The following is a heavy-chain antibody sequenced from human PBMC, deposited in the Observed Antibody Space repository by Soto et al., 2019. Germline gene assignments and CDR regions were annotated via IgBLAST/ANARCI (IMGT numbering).Heavy chain of an antibody. CDR1: GCIFSGFP. V-gene: IGHV3-23*01. CDR2: ISATTPNT. Sequence: VQLLESGGGLVQPVGSLILSCAASGCIFSGFPMTWVRQAPGKGLEWVSTISATTPNTYYADSVKGRFTISRDNSKSTLYLQMNSLRVEDTDIYYCARGWNLALWGQGTLVT. J-gene: IGHJ4*02. D-gene: IGHD1-1*01. CDR3: ARGWNLAL.